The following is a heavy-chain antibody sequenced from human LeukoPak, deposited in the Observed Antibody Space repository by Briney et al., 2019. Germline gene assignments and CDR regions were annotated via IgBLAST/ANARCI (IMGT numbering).Heavy chain of an antibody. V-gene: IGHV3-23*01. CDR2: ISGGGERT. CDR1: GIVFSNTA. Sequence: PGGSLRLSCAASGIVFSNTAMNWARQSPGRGLEWISAISGGGERTFYADSVKGRFTISRDNSKNMVYLQMNSLRVDDTAIYYCGKDGGQYSSGPEFDPRGQGALVTVPS. CDR3: GKDGGQYSSGPEFDP. D-gene: IGHD3-22*01. J-gene: IGHJ5*02.